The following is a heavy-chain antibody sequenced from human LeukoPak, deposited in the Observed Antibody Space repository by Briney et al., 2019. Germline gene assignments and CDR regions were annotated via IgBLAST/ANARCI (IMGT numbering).Heavy chain of an antibody. J-gene: IGHJ6*03. V-gene: IGHV3-21*01. CDR3: ARTPYDSLNYMDV. CDR2: ISSSSSYI. CDR1: GFTFSSYS. Sequence: GGSLRLSCAASGFTFSSYSMNWVRQAPGKGLEWVSSISSSSSYIYYTDSVKGRFTISRDNTKNSLYLQMNSLRAEDTAVYYCARTPYDSLNYMDVWGKGTTVTVSS. D-gene: IGHD3-9*01.